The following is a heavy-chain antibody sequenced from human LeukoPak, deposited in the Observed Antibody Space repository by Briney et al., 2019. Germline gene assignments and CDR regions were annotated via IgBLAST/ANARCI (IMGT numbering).Heavy chain of an antibody. CDR2: IIGSGVTT. Sequence: GGSLRLSCAGAGFTFSSYAMSWARQAPGKGVEWVSTIIGSGVTTYYADSVKGRFTISRDNSKNTLYLQVNSLRAEDTAVYYCAKDASDTGYYFDYWGQGTLVTVSS. J-gene: IGHJ4*02. V-gene: IGHV3-23*01. D-gene: IGHD1-14*01. CDR3: AKDASDTGYYFDY. CDR1: GFTFSSYA.